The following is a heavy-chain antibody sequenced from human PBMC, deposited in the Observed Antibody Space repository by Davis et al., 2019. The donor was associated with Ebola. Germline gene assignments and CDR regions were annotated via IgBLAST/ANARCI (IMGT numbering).Heavy chain of an antibody. Sequence: ASVKVSCKASGYTFTSYGITWVRQAPGQGLEWMGWINPHNGNTNYAQNVQGRVTMTTDTSTSTAYMEVGSLRSDDTAVYYCGVQHGDSWGQGTLVTVSS. V-gene: IGHV1-18*04. J-gene: IGHJ4*02. CDR1: GYTFTSYG. CDR3: GVQHGDS. CDR2: INPHNGNT.